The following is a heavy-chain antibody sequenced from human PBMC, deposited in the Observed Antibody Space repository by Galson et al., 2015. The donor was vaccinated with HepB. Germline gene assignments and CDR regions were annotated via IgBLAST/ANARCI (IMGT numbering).Heavy chain of an antibody. D-gene: IGHD2-8*01. V-gene: IGHV3-48*01. J-gene: IGHJ4*02. CDR1: GFTFSSYS. CDR3: ARDEMGLLDY. CDR2: ISSSSTI. Sequence: SLRLSCAASGFTFSSYSMNWVRQAPGKGLEWVSYISSSSTIYYADSVKGRFTISRDNAKNSLYLQMNSLRAEDTAVYYCARDEMGLLDYWGQGTLVTVSS.